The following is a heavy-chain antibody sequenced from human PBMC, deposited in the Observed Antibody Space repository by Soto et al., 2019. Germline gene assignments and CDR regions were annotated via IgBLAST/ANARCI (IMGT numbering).Heavy chain of an antibody. V-gene: IGHV1-46*01. CDR2: INPSGGST. Sequence: EASVKVSCRASGYTFTTNYMHWVRQAPGQGLEWMGIINPSGGSTSYAQKFQGRVTMTRDTSTSTVYMELSSLRSEDTAVYYCAGIRDPPPMTAGDYYYYGMDVWGQGTTVTVSS. D-gene: IGHD3-22*01. CDR3: AGIRDPPPMTAGDYYYYGMDV. CDR1: GYTFTTNY. J-gene: IGHJ6*02.